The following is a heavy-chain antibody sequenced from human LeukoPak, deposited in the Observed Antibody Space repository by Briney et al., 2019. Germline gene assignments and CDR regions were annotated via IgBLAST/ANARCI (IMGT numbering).Heavy chain of an antibody. CDR1: GFTFSSYW. CDR2: IKQDGSEK. D-gene: IGHD3-10*01. Sequence: PGGSLRLSCAASGFTFSSYWMSWVRQAPGKGLEWVANIKQDGSEKYYVDPVKGRFTISRDNAKNSLYLQMNSLRAEDTAVYYCARGRRGLYFDYWGQGTLVTVSS. J-gene: IGHJ4*02. CDR3: ARGRRGLYFDY. V-gene: IGHV3-7*01.